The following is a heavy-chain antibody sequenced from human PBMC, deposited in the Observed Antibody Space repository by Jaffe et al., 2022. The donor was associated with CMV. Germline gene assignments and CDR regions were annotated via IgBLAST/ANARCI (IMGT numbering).Heavy chain of an antibody. CDR1: GFTFGNYW. V-gene: IGHV3-7*03. Sequence: EVQLVESGGGLVQPGGSLRLSCTASGFTFGNYWMSWVRQAPGQGLEWVANIKHDGSEKYYVGSVNGRFTISRDNAINSLYLRMDSLGAEDTAVYYCARDDDRDCKSTGCYGIDYWGQGSLVTVSS. J-gene: IGHJ4*02. CDR2: IKHDGSEK. D-gene: IGHD2-2*01. CDR3: ARDDDRDCKSTGCYGIDY.